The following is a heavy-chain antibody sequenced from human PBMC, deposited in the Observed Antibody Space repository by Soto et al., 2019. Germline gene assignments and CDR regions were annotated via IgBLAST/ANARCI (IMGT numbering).Heavy chain of an antibody. V-gene: IGHV1-8*01. J-gene: IGHJ4*02. CDR3: TRTGLGLPNDY. Sequence: QVHLVQSGAEVKKPGASVKVSCKASGYTFTNXXXXXXXXXXXXGLEWVGWMNPNTGNTGSAQKFLGRVTMTWNTATSTAYMEISSLRSEDTAVYYCTRTGLGLPNDYWGQGTLVTVSS. CDR2: MNPNTGNT. CDR1: GYTFTNXX.